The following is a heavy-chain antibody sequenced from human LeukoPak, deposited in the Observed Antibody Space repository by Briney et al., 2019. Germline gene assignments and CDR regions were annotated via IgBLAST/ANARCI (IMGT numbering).Heavy chain of an antibody. V-gene: IGHV1-46*01. D-gene: IGHD4-17*01. CDR2: INPSGGGS. Sequence: ASVTVSCTASGYTFINYNIHWVRQAPGQGVEWGGLINPSGGGSSYAQTFQGRVSMTRDTSTGTVYMDLSSLTSEDTAVYYCARGPSDYPWAWFDYWGQGTLVTVSS. J-gene: IGHJ4*02. CDR1: GYTFINYN. CDR3: ARGPSDYPWAWFDY.